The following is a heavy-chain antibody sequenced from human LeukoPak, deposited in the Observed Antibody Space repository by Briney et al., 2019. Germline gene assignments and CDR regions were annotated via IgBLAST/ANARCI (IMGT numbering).Heavy chain of an antibody. J-gene: IGHJ3*02. V-gene: IGHV3-74*01. Sequence: GGSLRLSCAVSGLTFSNAWMSWVRQAPGKGLEWVSRINSDGSSTSYADSVKGRFTISRDNAKNTLYLQVNSLRAEDTAVYYCVRDISDAFDIWGQGTMVTVSS. CDR1: GLTFSNAW. CDR2: INSDGSST. CDR3: VRDISDAFDI.